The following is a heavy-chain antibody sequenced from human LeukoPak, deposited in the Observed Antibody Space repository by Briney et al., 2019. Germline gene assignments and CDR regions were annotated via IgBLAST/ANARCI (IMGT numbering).Heavy chain of an antibody. D-gene: IGHD5-12*01. CDR3: ARNIVATTNYDS. J-gene: IGHJ4*02. CDR2: INLNSGHT. V-gene: IGHV1-8*01. Sequence: ASVKVSCKASGYTFTSYDINWGREATGQGLEWMGWINLNSGHTGFAQKFQGRVTLTWDTSISTAYMELSSLKSEDTAVYYCARNIVATTNYDSWGQGTLVTVSS. CDR1: GYTFTSYD.